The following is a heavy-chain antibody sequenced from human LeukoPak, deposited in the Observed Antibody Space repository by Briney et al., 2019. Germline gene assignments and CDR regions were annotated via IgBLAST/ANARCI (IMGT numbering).Heavy chain of an antibody. CDR2: ISSSGSTI. V-gene: IGHV3-48*03. CDR3: AGTYYYDSSGYYPEYFQH. D-gene: IGHD3-22*01. Sequence: TGGSLRLSCAASGFTFSSYEMNWVRQAPGKGLEWVSYISSSGSTIYYADSVKGRFTISRDNAKNSLYLQMNSLRAEDTAVYYCAGTYYYDSSGYYPEYFQHWGQGTLVTVSS. J-gene: IGHJ1*01. CDR1: GFTFSSYE.